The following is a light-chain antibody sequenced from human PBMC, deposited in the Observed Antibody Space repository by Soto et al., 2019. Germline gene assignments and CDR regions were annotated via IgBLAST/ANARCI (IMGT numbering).Light chain of an antibody. V-gene: IGKV4-1*01. J-gene: IGKJ2*01. CDR2: WAS. CDR1: QNILFTSNNKNY. CDR3: QQYYNTPYT. Sequence: DIVMTQSPDSLAVSLGERATINCKSSQNILFTSNNKNYLAWYQQKPGQPPKLLIYWASTRESGVPDRFSGSGSATDFTLTISSLQAEDVAIYYCQQYYNTPYTFGQGTKLEIK.